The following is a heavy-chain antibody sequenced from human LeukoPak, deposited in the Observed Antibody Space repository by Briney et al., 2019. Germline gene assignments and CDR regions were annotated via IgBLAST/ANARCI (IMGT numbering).Heavy chain of an antibody. V-gene: IGHV4-59*01. CDR3: ARVRRYCTNGVCPTGFDP. Sequence: PSETLSLTCTVSGGSISSYYWSWIRQPPGKGLEWIAYIYYSGSTNYNPSLKSRVTISVDTSKNQFSLKLSSVTAADTAVYYCARVRRYCTNGVCPTGFDPWGQGTLVTVSS. D-gene: IGHD2-8*01. CDR2: IYYSGST. CDR1: GGSISSYY. J-gene: IGHJ5*02.